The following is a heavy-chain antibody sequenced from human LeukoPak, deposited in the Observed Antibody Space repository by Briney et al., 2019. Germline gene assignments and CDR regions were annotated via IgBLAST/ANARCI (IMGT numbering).Heavy chain of an antibody. J-gene: IGHJ4*02. CDR3: ARVPNWGFAYYFDD. D-gene: IGHD7-27*01. CDR2: ISSDGDYI. V-gene: IGHV3-21*01. CDR1: GFSFRNYN. Sequence: GGSLRLSCVASGFSFRNYNMNWVRQAPGKGLEWVSSISSDGDYIYYADSVKGRFTISRDNAKNSLYLQMNSLRAEDTAVYYCARVPNWGFAYYFDDWGQGTLVTVSS.